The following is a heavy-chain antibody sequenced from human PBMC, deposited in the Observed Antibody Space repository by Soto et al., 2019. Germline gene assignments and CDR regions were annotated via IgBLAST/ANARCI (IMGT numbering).Heavy chain of an antibody. V-gene: IGHV1-69*02. CDR2: IIPILGIA. CDR3: ARAREHSSGWYFDYYGMDV. CDR1: GGTFSSYT. D-gene: IGHD6-19*01. J-gene: IGHJ6*02. Sequence: SVKVSCKASGGTFSSYTISWVRQAPGQGLEWMGRIIPILGIANYAQKFQGRVTITADKSTSTAYMELSSLRSEDTAVYYCARAREHSSGWYFDYYGMDVWGQGTTVTVSS.